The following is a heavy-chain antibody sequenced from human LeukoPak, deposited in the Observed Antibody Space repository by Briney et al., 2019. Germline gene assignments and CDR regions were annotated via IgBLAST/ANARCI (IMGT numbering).Heavy chain of an antibody. CDR2: INPNSGGT. CDR1: GYTFTGYY. CDR3: ARDSPPSIAAAGIVYMDV. D-gene: IGHD6-13*01. V-gene: IGHV1-2*06. J-gene: IGHJ6*03. Sequence: ASVKVSCKASGYTFTGYYMHWVRQAPGQGLEWMGRINPNSGGTNYAQKFQGRVTMTRDTSISTAYMELSRLRSDDTAVYYCARDSPPSIAAAGIVYMDVWGKGTTVTVSS.